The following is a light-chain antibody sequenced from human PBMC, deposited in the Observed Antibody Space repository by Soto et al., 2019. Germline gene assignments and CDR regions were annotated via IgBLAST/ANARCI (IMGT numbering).Light chain of an antibody. CDR1: QSVSSY. J-gene: IGKJ4*01. V-gene: IGKV3-11*01. Sequence: EIVLTQSPATLSLYPGERATLSCRASQSVSSYLAWYQQKPGQAPRLLIYDASNRATGIPARFSGSGSGTDFTLTISSLEPEDFAVYYCQQRSNWPLTFGGGTKVEMK. CDR3: QQRSNWPLT. CDR2: DAS.